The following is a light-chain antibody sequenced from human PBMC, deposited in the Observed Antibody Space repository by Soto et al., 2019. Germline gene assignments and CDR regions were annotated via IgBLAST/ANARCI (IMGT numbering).Light chain of an antibody. V-gene: IGKV3-20*01. CDR2: GAS. CDR3: QQYGSSPT. J-gene: IGKJ4*01. CDR1: QSVSSSY. Sequence: EIVLTQSPGTLSLSPGETATLSCRASQSVSSSYLAWYQQKPGQAPRLLIYGASSRATGIPDRFSGSGSGTAFTLTISRLEPEDFAVYYCQQYGSSPTFGGGTKVEIK.